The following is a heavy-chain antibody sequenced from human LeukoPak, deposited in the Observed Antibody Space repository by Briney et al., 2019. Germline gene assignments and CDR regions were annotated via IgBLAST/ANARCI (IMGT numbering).Heavy chain of an antibody. CDR2: INHSGST. Sequence: PSETLSLTCAVYGGSFSGYYWSWIRQPPGKGLEWIGEINHSGSTNYNPSLKSRVTISVDKSKNQFSLKLSSVTAADTAVFYCARLGLLYSSWGYYYMDVWGKGTTVTVAS. V-gene: IGHV4-34*01. J-gene: IGHJ6*03. CDR1: GGSFSGYY. D-gene: IGHD2-21*02. CDR3: ARLGLLYSSWGYYYMDV.